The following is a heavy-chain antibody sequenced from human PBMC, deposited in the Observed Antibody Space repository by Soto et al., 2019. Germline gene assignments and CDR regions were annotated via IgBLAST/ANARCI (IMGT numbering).Heavy chain of an antibody. V-gene: IGHV1-18*01. CDR3: ARLFVFFDI. J-gene: IGHJ3*02. D-gene: IGHD3-10*01. CDR2: ISTDKGKT. CDR1: GYTFTSYG. Sequence: GASVKVSCKTSGYTFTSYGITWVRQAPGQGLEWMGWISTDKGKTNYAQKFQGRVTMTTDTSTSTAYMELRSLRSDDTAVYYCARLFVFFDIWGQGTKVTVS.